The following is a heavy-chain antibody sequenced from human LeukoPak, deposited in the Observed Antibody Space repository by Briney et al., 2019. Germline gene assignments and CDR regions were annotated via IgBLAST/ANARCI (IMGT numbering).Heavy chain of an antibody. D-gene: IGHD3-22*01. CDR1: GFTFSSYS. CDR3: ARARQGYYYDSSRLPHAFDI. CDR2: ISSSSSTK. Sequence: GGSLRLSCAASGFTFSSYSMNWVRQAPGKGLEWVSYISSSSSTKYYADSVKGRFTISRDNAKNSLYLQMNSLRSEDTAVYYCARARQGYYYDSSRLPHAFDIWGQGTMVTVSS. V-gene: IGHV3-48*01. J-gene: IGHJ3*02.